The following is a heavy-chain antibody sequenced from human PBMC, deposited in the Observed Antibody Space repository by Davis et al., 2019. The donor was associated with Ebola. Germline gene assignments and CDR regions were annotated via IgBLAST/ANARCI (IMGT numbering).Heavy chain of an antibody. J-gene: IGHJ4*02. CDR1: GYTFTGYY. D-gene: IGHD3-9*01. V-gene: IGHV1-2*02. Sequence: ASVKVSCKASGYTFTGYYMHWVRQAPGQGLEWMGWINPNSGGTNYAQKFQGRVTMTRDTSISTAYMELSRLRSDDTAVYYCARGDDILTGYPAYYFDYWGQGTLVTVSS. CDR2: INPNSGGT. CDR3: ARGDDILTGYPAYYFDY.